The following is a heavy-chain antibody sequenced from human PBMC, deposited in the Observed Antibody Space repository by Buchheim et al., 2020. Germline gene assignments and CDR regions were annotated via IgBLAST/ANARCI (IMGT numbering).Heavy chain of an antibody. CDR2: ISYDGSNK. CDR1: GFTFSSYA. Sequence: QVQLVESGGGVVQPGRSLRLSCAASGFTFSSYAMHWVRQAPGKGLEWVAVISYDGSNKYYADFVKGRFTISRDNSKNTLHLQMNSLRSEDTAVYYCARDYDFWSGPHLDYWGQGTL. V-gene: IGHV3-30*14. J-gene: IGHJ4*02. D-gene: IGHD3-3*01. CDR3: ARDYDFWSGPHLDY.